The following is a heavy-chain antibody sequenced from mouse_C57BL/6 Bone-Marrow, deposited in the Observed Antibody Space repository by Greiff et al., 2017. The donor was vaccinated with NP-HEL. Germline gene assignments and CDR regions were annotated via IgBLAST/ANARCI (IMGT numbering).Heavy chain of an antibody. CDR2: IWSDGST. CDR3: ARHEGYYGAMDY. CDR1: GFSLTSYG. J-gene: IGHJ4*01. Sequence: VQLQQSGPGLVAPSQSLSITCTVSGFSLTSYGVHWVRQPPGKGLEWLVVIWSDGSTTYNSALKSRLSISKDNSKSQVFLKMNSIQTDDTAMYYCARHEGYYGAMDYWGQGTSVTVSS. V-gene: IGHV2-6-1*01. D-gene: IGHD2-3*01.